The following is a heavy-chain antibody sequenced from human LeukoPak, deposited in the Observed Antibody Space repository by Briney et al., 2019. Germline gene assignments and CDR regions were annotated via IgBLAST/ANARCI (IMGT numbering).Heavy chain of an antibody. CDR2: IYYSGST. J-gene: IGHJ5*02. D-gene: IGHD5-18*01. Sequence: PSETLSLTCGVYDGSFSSYYWSWIRQPPGKGLEWIGYIYYSGSTNYNPSLKSRVTISVDTSKNQFSLKLSSVTAADTAVYYCASLPVDTRGPNWFDPWGQGTLVTVSS. V-gene: IGHV4-59*01. CDR1: DGSFSSYY. CDR3: ASLPVDTRGPNWFDP.